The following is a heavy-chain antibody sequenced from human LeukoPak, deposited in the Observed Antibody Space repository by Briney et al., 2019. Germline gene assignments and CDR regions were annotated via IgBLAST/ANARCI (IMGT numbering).Heavy chain of an antibody. V-gene: IGHV4-39*01. J-gene: IGHJ4*02. CDR3: ARHHYGGSY. Sequence: SETLSLTCTVSGGSISSSSYYWGWIRKPPGKGLEWIGSIYYSGSTYYNLSLKSRVTISVDTSKNQFSLKLSSVTAADTAVYYCARHHYGGSYWGQGTLVTVSS. CDR1: GGSISSSSYY. D-gene: IGHD3-16*01. CDR2: IYYSGST.